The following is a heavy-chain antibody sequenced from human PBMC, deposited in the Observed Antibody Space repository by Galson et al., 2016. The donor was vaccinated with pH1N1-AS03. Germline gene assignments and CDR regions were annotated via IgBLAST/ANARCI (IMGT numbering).Heavy chain of an antibody. D-gene: IGHD4-17*01. V-gene: IGHV2-5*01. Sequence: PALVKPTQTLTLTCTFSGFSLSTSGVGVGWIRQAPGKALEWLAIIYWNDDIRYSASLRNRLTITKDTSKSQVVLTMTNMDPVDTATYFCARAYYGDFADWFDPWGQGTLVTVSS. CDR3: ARAYYGDFADWFDP. J-gene: IGHJ5*02. CDR2: IYWNDDI. CDR1: GFSLSTSGVG.